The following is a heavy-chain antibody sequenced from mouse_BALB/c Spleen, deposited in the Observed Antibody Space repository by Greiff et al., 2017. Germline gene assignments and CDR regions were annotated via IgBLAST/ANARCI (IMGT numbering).Heavy chain of an antibody. Sequence: VQLQQSGPELVKPGASVKMSCKASGYTFTSYVMHWVKQKPGQGLEWIGYINPYNDGTKYNEKSKGKATLTSDKSSSTAYMELSSLTSEDSAVYYCASYGSSYYFDYWGQGTTLTVSS. CDR1: GYTFTSYV. D-gene: IGHD1-1*01. J-gene: IGHJ2*01. CDR2: INPYNDGT. CDR3: ASYGSSYYFDY. V-gene: IGHV1-14*01.